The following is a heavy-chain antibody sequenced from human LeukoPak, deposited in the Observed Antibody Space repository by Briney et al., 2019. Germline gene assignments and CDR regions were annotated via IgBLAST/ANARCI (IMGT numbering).Heavy chain of an antibody. J-gene: IGHJ6*03. CDR3: ASVSVPAAIPLYYYYYMDV. V-gene: IGHV1-2*02. D-gene: IGHD2-2*01. Sequence: ASVKVSCKASGYTFTGYYMHWVRQAPGQGLEWMGWINPISGGTNYAQKFQGRVTMTRDTSISTAYMELSRLRSDDTAVYYCASVSVPAAIPLYYYYYMDVWGKGTTVTVSS. CDR2: INPISGGT. CDR1: GYTFTGYY.